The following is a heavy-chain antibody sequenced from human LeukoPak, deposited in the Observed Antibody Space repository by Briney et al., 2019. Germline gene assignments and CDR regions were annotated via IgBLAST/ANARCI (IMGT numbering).Heavy chain of an antibody. Sequence: QPGGSLRLSCAASGFTFDDYAMHWVRQAPGKGLEWVSGISWNSGSIGYADSVKGRFTISRDNAKNSLYLQMNSLRAEDTALYYCAKFLGGYNSDSDAFDIWGQGTMVTVSS. D-gene: IGHD5-24*01. CDR3: AKFLGGYNSDSDAFDI. J-gene: IGHJ3*02. V-gene: IGHV3-9*01. CDR2: ISWNSGSI. CDR1: GFTFDDYA.